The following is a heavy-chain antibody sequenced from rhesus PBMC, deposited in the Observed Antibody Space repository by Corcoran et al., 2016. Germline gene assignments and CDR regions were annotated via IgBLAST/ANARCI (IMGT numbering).Heavy chain of an antibody. Sequence: QVQLQESGPGVVKPSETLSLTCAVSGGSFSGYYWGWVRQPPGKGLEWMGYIIWSSGSTDYTPARKSRVTISTETAKNHLSLNLNSVAAADAAVYYWARGRHDSGYWGQGVLVTVSS. CDR3: ARGRHDSGY. CDR2: IIWSSGST. D-gene: IGHD4-29*01. V-gene: IGHV4-165*01. CDR1: GGSFSGYY. J-gene: IGHJ4*01.